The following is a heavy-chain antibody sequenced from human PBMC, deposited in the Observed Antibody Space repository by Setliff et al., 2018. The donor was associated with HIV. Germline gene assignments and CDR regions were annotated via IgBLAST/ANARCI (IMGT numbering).Heavy chain of an antibody. CDR1: GFTFNTYE. D-gene: IGHD2-2*01. CDR3: ARGRVPGNY. CDR2: IGSSGTSI. Sequence: PGGSLRLSCVASGFTFNTYEMNWVRQAPGKGLEWVSHIGSSGTSIYYADSVKGRVTSSRDNAKNSLYLQMNSLRAEDTAFYYCARGRVPGNYWGQGTLVTVSS. V-gene: IGHV3-48*03. J-gene: IGHJ4*02.